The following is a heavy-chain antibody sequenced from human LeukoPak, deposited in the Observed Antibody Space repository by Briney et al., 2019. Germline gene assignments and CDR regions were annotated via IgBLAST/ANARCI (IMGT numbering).Heavy chain of an antibody. V-gene: IGHV3-23*01. J-gene: IGHJ4*02. CDR2: ISGSGGST. Sequence: PGKSLTLSFVPSGFIFTNYAMHWVRQAPGKGLEWVSAISGSGGSTYYADSVKGRFTISRDNSKNTLYLQMNSLRAEDTAVYYCAKGGHGVRGVGGHFDYWGQGTLVTVSS. CDR3: AKGGHGVRGVGGHFDY. D-gene: IGHD3-10*01. CDR1: GFIFTNYA.